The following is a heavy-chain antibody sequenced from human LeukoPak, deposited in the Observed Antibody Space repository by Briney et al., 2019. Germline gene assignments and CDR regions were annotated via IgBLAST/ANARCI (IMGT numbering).Heavy chain of an antibody. Sequence: GRSLRLSCAASGFTFSSYAMHWVRQAPGKGLEWVAVISYDGGNKYYADSVKGRFTISRDNSKNTLYLQMNSLRAEDTAVYYCARDSEAAGSYYFDYWGQGTLVTVSS. CDR2: ISYDGGNK. V-gene: IGHV3-30-3*01. CDR1: GFTFSSYA. CDR3: ARDSEAAGSYYFDY. J-gene: IGHJ4*02. D-gene: IGHD6-13*01.